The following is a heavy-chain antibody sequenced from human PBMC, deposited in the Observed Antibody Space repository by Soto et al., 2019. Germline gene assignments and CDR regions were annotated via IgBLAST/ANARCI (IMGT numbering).Heavy chain of an antibody. CDR1: GYTFNSFA. D-gene: IGHD2-15*01. CDR3: AVGGGGTRY. J-gene: IGHJ4*02. Sequence: ASVKVSCKTSGYTFNSFAIHWVRQAPGQGLEWMAWINPGDGYARILPNFQGRVTITRGTSATTAFMELNSLTSGDTAVYYCAVGGGGTRYWGQGTQVTVSS. CDR2: INPGDGYA. V-gene: IGHV1-3*01.